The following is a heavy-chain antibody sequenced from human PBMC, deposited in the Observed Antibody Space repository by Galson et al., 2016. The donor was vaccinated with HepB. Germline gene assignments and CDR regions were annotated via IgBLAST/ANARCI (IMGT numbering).Heavy chain of an antibody. CDR3: SLRAGYCTSNDCTFYGTDV. Sequence: SVKVSCKVSGGTFSNYALSWVRQAPGQGLEWMGGIIPVFGTPTYAQKFQGRVTVIADDSTATAYMDLSGLRSEDTAVYYCSLRAGYCTSNDCTFYGTDVWGQGTTVIVSS. V-gene: IGHV1-69*13. CDR1: GGTFSNYA. CDR2: IIPVFGTP. J-gene: IGHJ6*02. D-gene: IGHD2-8*01.